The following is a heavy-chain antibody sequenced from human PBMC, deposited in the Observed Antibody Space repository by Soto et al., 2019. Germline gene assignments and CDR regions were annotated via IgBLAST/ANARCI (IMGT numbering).Heavy chain of an antibody. CDR2: ISGSGGST. Sequence: EVQMLEYGGGLVQPGGSLGLSCAAAGFTFGSYAMSWVRQAPGKGLEWVSGISGSGGSTFYADSVKGRFTISRDNSKNTLYLQMNSLRAEDTAVYYCAKDVVVGATTGLGDYYYYYGMDVWGQGTTVTVSS. D-gene: IGHD1-26*01. V-gene: IGHV3-23*01. J-gene: IGHJ6*02. CDR1: GFTFGSYA. CDR3: AKDVVVGATTGLGDYYYYYGMDV.